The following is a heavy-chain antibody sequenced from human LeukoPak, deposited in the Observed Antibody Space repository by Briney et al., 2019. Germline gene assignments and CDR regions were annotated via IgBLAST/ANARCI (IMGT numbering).Heavy chain of an antibody. CDR1: GFTFDDYA. CDR2: ISWNSGSI. Sequence: LSGRSLRLSCAASGFTFDDYAMHWVRQAPGKGLEWVSGISWNSGSIGYADSVKGRFTISRDNAKNSLYLQMNSLRAGDTALYYCAKDRGAYGDYDFWLGYWGQGTLVTVSS. CDR3: AKDRGAYGDYDFWLGY. J-gene: IGHJ4*02. V-gene: IGHV3-9*01. D-gene: IGHD4-17*01.